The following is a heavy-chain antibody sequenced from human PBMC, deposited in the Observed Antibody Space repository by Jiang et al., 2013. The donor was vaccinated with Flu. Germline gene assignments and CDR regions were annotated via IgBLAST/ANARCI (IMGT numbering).Heavy chain of an antibody. Sequence: GLVKPSQTLSLTCAISGDSVSTNSAAWNWIRQSPSRGLEWLGRTHYRSRWYHDYAVSVEGRMTVDPDTSKNQFSLQLNSVTPEDTAVYYCARDSIEGPYYRAYGMDVWGQGTTVTVSS. D-gene: IGHD1-26*01. CDR2: THYRSRWYH. CDR3: ARDSIEGPYYRAYGMDV. V-gene: IGHV6-1*01. J-gene: IGHJ6*02. CDR1: GDSVSTNSAA.